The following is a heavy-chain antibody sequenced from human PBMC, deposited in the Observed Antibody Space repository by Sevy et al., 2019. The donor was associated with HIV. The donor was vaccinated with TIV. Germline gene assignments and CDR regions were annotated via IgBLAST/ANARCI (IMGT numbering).Heavy chain of an antibody. CDR1: GFTFTSYA. V-gene: IGHV3-23*01. CDR3: AKPASYVYGSSADPLPSSRNDY. J-gene: IGHJ4*02. CDR2: ISGSGGRT. D-gene: IGHD3-10*01. Sequence: GGSLRLSCAASGFTFTSYAMSWVRQAPGKGLEWVSAISGSGGRTYYADSVTGGSTISRHNSKNTLNLQMNSPRAEETAIYYSAKPASYVYGSSADPLPSSRNDYWGQGTLVTVSS.